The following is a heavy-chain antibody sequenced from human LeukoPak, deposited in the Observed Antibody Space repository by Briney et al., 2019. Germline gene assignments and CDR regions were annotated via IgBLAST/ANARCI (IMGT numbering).Heavy chain of an antibody. J-gene: IGHJ4*02. CDR1: GFTFSSYW. CDR3: ARDPRTVQI. CDR2: IKQDGSEK. V-gene: IGHV3-7*01. D-gene: IGHD1-1*01. Sequence: GGSLRLSCAASGFTFSSYWMSWVRQAPGKGLEWVANIKQDGSEKYYVDSVKGRFTISRDNAKNLLSLQMDSLRVEDTAIYYCARDPRTVQIWGQGTLVTVSS.